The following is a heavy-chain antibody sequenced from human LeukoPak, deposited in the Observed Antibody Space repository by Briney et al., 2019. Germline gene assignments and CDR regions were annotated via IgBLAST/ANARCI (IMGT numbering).Heavy chain of an antibody. V-gene: IGHV4-39*07. CDR3: TTGLLVPSGGRWELLESYDY. Sequence: PSETLSLTCTVSGGSISSSGYYWGWIRQPPGKGLEWIGSIYYSGSTYYNPSLKSRVTISVDTSKNQFSLKLSSVTAADTAVYYCTTGLLVPSGGRWELLESYDYWGQGTLVTVSS. CDR2: IYYSGST. CDR1: GGSISSSGYY. J-gene: IGHJ4*02. D-gene: IGHD1-26*01.